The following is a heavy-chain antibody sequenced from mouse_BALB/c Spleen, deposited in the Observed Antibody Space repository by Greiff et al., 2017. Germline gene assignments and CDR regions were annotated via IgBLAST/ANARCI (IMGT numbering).Heavy chain of an antibody. D-gene: IGHD1-1*01. J-gene: IGHJ3*01. Sequence: QVQLKESGAELVRPGTSVKISCKASGYTFTNYWLGWVKQRPGHGLEWIGDIYPGGGYTNYNEKFKGKATLTADTSSSTAYMQLSSLTSEDSAVYFCARSDGRSPAWFAYWGQGTLVTVSA. CDR1: GYTFTNYW. V-gene: IGHV1-63*02. CDR2: IYPGGGYT. CDR3: ARSDGRSPAWFAY.